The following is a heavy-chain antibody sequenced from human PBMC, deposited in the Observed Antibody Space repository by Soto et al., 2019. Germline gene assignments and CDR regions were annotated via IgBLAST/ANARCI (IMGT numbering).Heavy chain of an antibody. V-gene: IGHV4-30-2*01. J-gene: IGHJ4*02. CDR3: ARDRAEIPSYFDY. CDR1: GGSISSGGYS. CDR2: IYHSGST. D-gene: IGHD2-2*02. Sequence: QLQLQESGSGLVKPSQTLSLTCAVSGGSISSGGYSWSWIRQPPGKGLEWIGYIYHSGSTYYNPSLKGRVTISVDRSKNQFSLKLSSVTAADTAVYYCARDRAEIPSYFDYWGQGTLVTVSS.